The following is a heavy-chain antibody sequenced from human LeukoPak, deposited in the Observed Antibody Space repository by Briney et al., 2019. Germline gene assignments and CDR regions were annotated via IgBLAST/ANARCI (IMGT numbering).Heavy chain of an antibody. CDR3: VRRYMATSAEDFDY. V-gene: IGHV3-7*01. Sequence: GGSLRLSCAASGFTFSNHWMTWVRQAPGKGLEWVANINQRGSEIYYVDSVRGRFTISRDNAKNSLYLQMNTLRAEDTAVYYCVRRYMATSAEDFDYWGQGTLVTVFS. CDR2: INQRGSEI. J-gene: IGHJ4*02. CDR1: GFTFSNHW. D-gene: IGHD3-16*02.